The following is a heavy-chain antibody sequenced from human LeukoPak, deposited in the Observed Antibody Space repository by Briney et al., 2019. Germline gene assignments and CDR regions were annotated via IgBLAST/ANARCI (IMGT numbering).Heavy chain of an antibody. CDR3: AELGITMIGGV. J-gene: IGHJ6*04. Sequence: GGSLRLSCAASGFTFSSYSMNWVRQAAGKGLEWVSYISSSCSTIYYADSVKGRFTISRDNAKNSLYLQMNSLRAEDTAVYYCAELGITMIGGVWGKGTTVTISS. CDR2: ISSSCSTI. V-gene: IGHV3-48*04. CDR1: GFTFSSYS. D-gene: IGHD3-10*02.